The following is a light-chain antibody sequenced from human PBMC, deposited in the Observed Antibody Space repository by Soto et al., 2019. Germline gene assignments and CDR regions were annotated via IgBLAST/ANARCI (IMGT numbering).Light chain of an antibody. CDR2: GIS. Sequence: EIVMTHSPATLSVPQGERATLSCRASQSVNSNYLAWYQQKPGQAPRLLIYGISKRATDIPDRFSGSESGTEFTLTISSLQPEDFATYYCQQHGQWPITFGQGTRLEIK. V-gene: IGKV3D-15*01. CDR3: QQHGQWPIT. J-gene: IGKJ5*01. CDR1: QSVNSN.